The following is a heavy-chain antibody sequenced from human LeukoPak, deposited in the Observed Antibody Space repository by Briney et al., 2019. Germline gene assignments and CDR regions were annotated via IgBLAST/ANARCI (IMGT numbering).Heavy chain of an antibody. D-gene: IGHD6-19*01. J-gene: IGHJ3*02. V-gene: IGHV4-59*08. CDR3: ARHSVDAFDI. CDR1: GGSISSYY. Sequence: SETLSLTCTVSGGSISSYYWSWIRQPPGKGLEWIGYIYYSGSTNYNPSLKSRVTISVDTSKNQFSLKLSSVTAADAAVYYCARHSVDAFDIWGQGTMVTVSS. CDR2: IYYSGST.